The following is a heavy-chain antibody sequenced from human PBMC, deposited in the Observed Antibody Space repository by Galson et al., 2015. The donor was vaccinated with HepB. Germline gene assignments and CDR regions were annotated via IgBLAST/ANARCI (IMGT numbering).Heavy chain of an antibody. CDR2: TFFRNKGDN. D-gene: IGHD6-13*01. V-gene: IGHV6-1*01. Sequence: CAISGGSVSSITVAWNWIRRSPSGGLEWLGRTFFRNKGDNVYALSVKRRISISPDTSKNQFSLRLSSVTAADTALYYCAVAAADSGFDYWGQGILVTVSS. CDR3: AVAAADSGFDY. J-gene: IGHJ4*02. CDR1: GGSVSSITVA.